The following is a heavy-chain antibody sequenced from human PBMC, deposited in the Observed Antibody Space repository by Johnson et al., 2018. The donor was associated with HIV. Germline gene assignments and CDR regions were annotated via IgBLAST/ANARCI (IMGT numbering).Heavy chain of an antibody. V-gene: IGHV3-20*04. Sequence: VQLVESGGGLVQPGGSLRLSCAASGFTFSSYAMNWVRQAPGKGLEWVSGVNWNGGSTGYADSVKGRFTISRDNAKNSLYLQMKSLRAEDTALYYCASHRSIAADDAFDIWGQGTMVTVSS. D-gene: IGHD6-13*01. J-gene: IGHJ3*02. CDR3: ASHRSIAADDAFDI. CDR1: GFTFSSYA. CDR2: VNWNGGST.